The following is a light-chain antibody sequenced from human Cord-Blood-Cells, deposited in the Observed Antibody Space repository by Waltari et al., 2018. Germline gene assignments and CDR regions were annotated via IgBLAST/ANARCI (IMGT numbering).Light chain of an antibody. CDR1: QSVSSSY. CDR2: GAS. J-gene: IGKJ1*01. CDR3: QQYGSSPRT. V-gene: IGKV3-20*01. Sequence: EIVLTQSPGTLSLSPGERATLSCRASQSVSSSYLAWYQQKPGQAPRLLIYGASSRATGIPDRFSGSGSGTDFTLTISRLEPEDFAVYYCQQYGSSPRTFHQGP.